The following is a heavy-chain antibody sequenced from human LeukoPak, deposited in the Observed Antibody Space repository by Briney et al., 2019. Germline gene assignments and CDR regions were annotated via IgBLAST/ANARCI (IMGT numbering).Heavy chain of an antibody. CDR1: GGSFSGYY. CDR2: INHSGST. Sequence: PSETLSLTCAVYGGSFSGYYWSWIRQPPGKGLEWIGEINHSGSTNYNPSLKSRVTISVATSKNQFSLKLSSVTAADTAVYYCARRAYDSSGPGWFDPWGQGTLVTVSS. CDR3: ARRAYDSSGPGWFDP. V-gene: IGHV4-34*01. J-gene: IGHJ5*02. D-gene: IGHD3-22*01.